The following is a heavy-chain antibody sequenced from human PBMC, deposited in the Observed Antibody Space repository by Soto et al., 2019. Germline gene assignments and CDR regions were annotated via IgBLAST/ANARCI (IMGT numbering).Heavy chain of an antibody. CDR1: GGSISSGGYS. CDR3: ARGGSRFYGMDV. J-gene: IGHJ6*02. V-gene: IGHV4-30-2*01. CDR2: IYHTGTT. Sequence: QLQLQESGSGLVKPSQTLSLTCAVSGGSISSGGYSWSWIRQPPGKGLEWIGHIYHTGTTHYNPSLRSRGTVSVDMSKTQFSLKLSSVTAADTAVYYCARGGSRFYGMDVWGQGTTVTVSS.